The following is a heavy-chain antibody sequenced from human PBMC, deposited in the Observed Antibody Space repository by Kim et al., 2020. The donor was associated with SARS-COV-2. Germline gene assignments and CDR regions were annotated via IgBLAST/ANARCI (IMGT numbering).Heavy chain of an antibody. V-gene: IGHV4-39*01. CDR3: ASLADGYSSSWWWGGWFDP. D-gene: IGHD6-13*01. CDR2: IYYSGST. J-gene: IGHJ5*02. Sequence: SETLSLTCTVSGGSISSSSYYWGWIRQPPGKGLEWIGSIYYSGSTYYNPSLKSRVTISVDTSKNQFSLKLSSVTAADTAVYYCASLADGYSSSWWWGGWFDPWGQGTLVTVSS. CDR1: GGSISSSSYY.